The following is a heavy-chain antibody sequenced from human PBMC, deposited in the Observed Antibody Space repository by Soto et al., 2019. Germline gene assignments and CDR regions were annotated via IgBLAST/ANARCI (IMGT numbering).Heavy chain of an antibody. D-gene: IGHD2-15*01. CDR2: IKSKTDGGTT. J-gene: IGHJ4*02. Sequence: EVQLVESGGGLVKPGGSLRLYCAASGFTFSNAWMNWVRQAPGKGLEWVGRIKSKTDGGTTDYAAPVKGRFTISRDDSKNTLYLQMNSLKTEDTAVYYCTTHIVVVVAASEISFDYWGQGTLVTVSS. CDR1: GFTFSNAW. CDR3: TTHIVVVVAASEISFDY. V-gene: IGHV3-15*07.